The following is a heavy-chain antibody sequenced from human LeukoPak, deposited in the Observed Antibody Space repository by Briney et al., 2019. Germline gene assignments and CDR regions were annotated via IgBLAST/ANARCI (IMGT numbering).Heavy chain of an antibody. CDR1: GFTFSMYR. Sequence: PGGSLRLSCAASGFTFSMYRMTWVRQAPGKGLEWVSYITFTSSTIHYADSVKGRFTISRDNAKSSLYLQMNSLRADDTAVYYCARDRLHYGEYEKTLDYWGQGTLVTVSS. CDR3: ARDRLHYGEYEKTLDY. J-gene: IGHJ4*02. V-gene: IGHV3-48*01. D-gene: IGHD4-17*01. CDR2: ITFTSSTI.